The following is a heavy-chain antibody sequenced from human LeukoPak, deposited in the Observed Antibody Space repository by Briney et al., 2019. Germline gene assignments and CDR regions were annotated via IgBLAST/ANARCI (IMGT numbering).Heavy chain of an antibody. CDR2: IYSGGST. CDR1: GFSVRSNY. CDR3: ARRYSTNWGMVD. D-gene: IGHD7-27*01. J-gene: IGHJ4*02. V-gene: IGHV3-53*01. Sequence: PGGSLRLSCAASGFSVRSNYMSWVRQAPGKGLEWVSVIYSGGSTFYADSVKGRFTISRDSSKNTLFLQLDSLRAEDTAIYYCARRYSTNWGMVDWGQGTLVTVSS.